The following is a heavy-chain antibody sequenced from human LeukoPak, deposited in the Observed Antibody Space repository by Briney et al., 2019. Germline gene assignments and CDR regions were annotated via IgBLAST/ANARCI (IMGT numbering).Heavy chain of an antibody. V-gene: IGHV3-20*01. CDR3: ARDFGYDSSGYYYPGSDY. CDR2: ISWNGGST. D-gene: IGHD3-22*01. J-gene: IGHJ4*02. Sequence: PGGSLRLSCAASGFTFDDYGMSWVRQAPGKGLEWVSGISWNGGSTGYADSVKGRFTISRDNAKNSLYLQMNSLRAEDTALYHCARDFGYDSSGYYYPGSDYWGQGTLVTVSS. CDR1: GFTFDDYG.